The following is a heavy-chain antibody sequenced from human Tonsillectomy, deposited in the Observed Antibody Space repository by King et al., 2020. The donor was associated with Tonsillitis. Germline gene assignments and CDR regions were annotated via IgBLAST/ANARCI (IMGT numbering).Heavy chain of an antibody. CDR2: TRNKANSYTT. Sequence: VQLVESGGALVQPGGSLRLSCAASGFTFSDHFMDWVRQAPGKGLEWVGRTRNKANSYTTDYAASVRGRFTISRDDSKNSLYLQMNSLKTEDTAMYYCARVNCSTSSCYLTLDYWGQGTPVTVSS. J-gene: IGHJ4*02. D-gene: IGHD2-2*01. CDR1: GFTFSDHF. CDR3: ARVNCSTSSCYLTLDY. V-gene: IGHV3-72*01.